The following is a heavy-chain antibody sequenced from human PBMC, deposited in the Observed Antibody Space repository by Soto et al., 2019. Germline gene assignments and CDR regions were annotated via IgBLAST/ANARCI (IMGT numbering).Heavy chain of an antibody. J-gene: IGHJ6*02. CDR2: INPNSGGT. Sequence: ASVKVSCKASGYTFTGYYMHWVRQAPGQGLEWMGRINPNSGGTNYAQKFQGWATMTRDTSISTAYMELSRLRSDDTAVYYCARAGVVEWLLYPVTPYYYYGMDVWGQGTTVTVSS. CDR3: ARAGVVEWLLYPVTPYYYYGMDV. CDR1: GYTFTGYY. V-gene: IGHV1-2*04. D-gene: IGHD3-3*01.